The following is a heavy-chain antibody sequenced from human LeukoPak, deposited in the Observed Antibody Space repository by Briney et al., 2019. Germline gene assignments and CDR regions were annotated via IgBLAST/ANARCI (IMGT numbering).Heavy chain of an antibody. CDR3: ARPDYYDSSGYWDYFDY. D-gene: IGHD3-22*01. Sequence: SVKVSCKASGYTFTGYYMHWVRQAPGQGLEWMGGIIPIFGTANYAQKFQGRVTITADESTSTAYMELSSLRSEDTAVYYCARPDYYDSSGYWDYFDYWGQGTLVTVSS. CDR1: GYTFTGYY. J-gene: IGHJ4*02. V-gene: IGHV1-69*13. CDR2: IIPIFGTA.